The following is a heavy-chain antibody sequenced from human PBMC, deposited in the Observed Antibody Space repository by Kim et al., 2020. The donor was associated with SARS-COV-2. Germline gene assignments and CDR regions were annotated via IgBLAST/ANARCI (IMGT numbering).Heavy chain of an antibody. CDR2: MNPNSGNT. V-gene: IGHV1-8*01. CDR3: ARVGAVDNWFDP. CDR1: GYTFTSYD. D-gene: IGHD6-19*01. J-gene: IGHJ5*02. Sequence: ASVKVSCKASGYTFTSYDINWVRQATGQGLEWMGWMNPNSGNTGYAQKFQGRVTMTRNTSISTAYMELSSLRSEDTAVYYCARVGAVDNWFDPWGQGTLVTVSS.